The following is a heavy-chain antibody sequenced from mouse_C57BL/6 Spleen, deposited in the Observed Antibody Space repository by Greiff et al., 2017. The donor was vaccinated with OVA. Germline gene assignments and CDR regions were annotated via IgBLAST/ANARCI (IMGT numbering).Heavy chain of an antibody. J-gene: IGHJ2*01. D-gene: IGHD2-5*01. CDR3: ARTLYYSNYEGYFDY. Sequence: EVKLQESGPGLVKPSQSLSLTCSVTGYSITSGYYWNWIRQFPGNKLEWMGYISYDGSNNYNPSLKNRISITRDTSKNQFFLKLNSVTTEDTATYYCARTLYYSNYEGYFDYWGQGTTLTVSS. CDR1: GYSITSGYY. CDR2: ISYDGSN. V-gene: IGHV3-6*01.